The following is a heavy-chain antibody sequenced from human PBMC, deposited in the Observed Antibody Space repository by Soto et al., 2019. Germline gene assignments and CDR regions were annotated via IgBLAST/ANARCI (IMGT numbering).Heavy chain of an antibody. CDR2: VYYTGTT. CDR3: ARDFAGRGPFDP. V-gene: IGHV4-59*01. CDR1: NASITSSY. D-gene: IGHD3-10*01. J-gene: IGHJ5*01. Sequence: AETLSLTCSVSNASITSSYWNWIRQPPGKGLEWIGFVYYTGTTKYNPPLKSRVTISVDMSKNQFSLKLTSVTTADTAFYFCARDFAGRGPFDPWGQGTLVTSP.